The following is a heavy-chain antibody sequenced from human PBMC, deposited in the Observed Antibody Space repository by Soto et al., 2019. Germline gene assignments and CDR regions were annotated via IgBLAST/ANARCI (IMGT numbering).Heavy chain of an antibody. D-gene: IGHD2-2*03. CDR2: INPSGGST. V-gene: IGHV1-46*01. CDR3: ARVGLRSGYCSSTSCYFDY. Sequence: QVQLVQSGAEVKKPGASVKVSCKASGYTFTSYYMHWVRQAPGQGLEWMGIINPSGGSTSYAQKFQGRVSMTRDTSTSTVYMELSSLRSEDTAVYHCARVGLRSGYCSSTSCYFDYWGQGTLVTVSS. J-gene: IGHJ4*01. CDR1: GYTFTSYY.